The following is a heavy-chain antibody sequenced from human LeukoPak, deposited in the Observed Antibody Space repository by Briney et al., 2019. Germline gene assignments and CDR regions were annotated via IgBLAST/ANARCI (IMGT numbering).Heavy chain of an antibody. CDR1: GGSISSSSYY. V-gene: IGHV4-39*01. Sequence: SETLSLTCTVSGGSISSSSYYRGWIRQPPGKGLEWIGSIYYSGSTYYNPSLKSRVTISVDTSKNQFSLKLSSVTAADTAVYYCARGSSSLDYFDYWGQGTLVTVCS. CDR2: IYYSGST. J-gene: IGHJ4*02. CDR3: ARGSSSLDYFDY. D-gene: IGHD6-13*01.